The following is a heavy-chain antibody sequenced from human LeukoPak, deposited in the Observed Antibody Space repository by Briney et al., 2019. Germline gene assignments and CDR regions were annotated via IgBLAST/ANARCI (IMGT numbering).Heavy chain of an antibody. Sequence: SETLSLTCTVSGGSVSSGSYYWSWIRQPPGKGLEWIAYIYHSGSTNYNPSLKSRVTMSVDTSKNQFSLKLSSVTAADTAVYYCARRPGDSSANAFDIWGQGTMVTVSS. CDR3: ARRPGDSSANAFDI. CDR2: IYHSGST. J-gene: IGHJ3*02. CDR1: GGSVSSGSYY. V-gene: IGHV4-61*01. D-gene: IGHD3-22*01.